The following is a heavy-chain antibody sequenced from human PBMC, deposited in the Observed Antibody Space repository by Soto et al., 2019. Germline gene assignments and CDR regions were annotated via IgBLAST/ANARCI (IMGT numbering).Heavy chain of an antibody. Sequence: GGSLRLSCAASGFTFSIYAMSWVRQAPGKGLEWVSAISGSGGSTYYADSVKGRFTISRDNSKNTMYLQMNSMRAEDTAVYYCAKLVWDYYYYGMDVWGQGTTVTVS. V-gene: IGHV3-23*01. CDR1: GFTFSIYA. CDR2: ISGSGGST. J-gene: IGHJ6*02. CDR3: AKLVWDYYYYGMDV. D-gene: IGHD2-8*01.